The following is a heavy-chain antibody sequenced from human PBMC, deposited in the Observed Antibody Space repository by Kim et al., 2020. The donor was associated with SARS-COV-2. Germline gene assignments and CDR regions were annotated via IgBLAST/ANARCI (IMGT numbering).Heavy chain of an antibody. CDR2: IYYSGST. D-gene: IGHD1-26*01. Sequence: SETLSLTCTVSGGSISSSSYYWGWIRQPPGKGLEWIGSIYYSGSTYYNPSLKSRVTISVDTSKNQFSLKLSSVTAADTAVYYCARRVGATTDMDVWGQGTTVTVSS. CDR3: ARRVGATTDMDV. J-gene: IGHJ6*02. V-gene: IGHV4-39*01. CDR1: GGSISSSSYY.